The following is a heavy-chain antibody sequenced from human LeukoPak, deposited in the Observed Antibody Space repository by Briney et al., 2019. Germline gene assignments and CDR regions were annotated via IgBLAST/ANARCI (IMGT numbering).Heavy chain of an antibody. CDR3: ARQESTPTAPFDY. Sequence: SETLSLTCTVSGGSISSYYWSWIRQPPGKGLEWIGYIYYSGSTNYNPSLKSRVTISVDTSKNQFSLKLSSVTAADTAVYYCARQESTPTAPFDYWGQGTLVTVSS. V-gene: IGHV4-59*08. J-gene: IGHJ4*02. D-gene: IGHD2-15*01. CDR2: IYYSGST. CDR1: GGSISSYY.